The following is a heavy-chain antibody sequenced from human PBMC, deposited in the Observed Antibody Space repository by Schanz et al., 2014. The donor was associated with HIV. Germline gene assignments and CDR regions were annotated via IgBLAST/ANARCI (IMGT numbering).Heavy chain of an antibody. J-gene: IGHJ6*02. Sequence: QVQLVQSGTEVKKPGASVKVSCKASGYTFISYGISWVRQAPGQGLEWMGWISAYNGNTNYAQKLQGRVTMTTDTSTSTAYMELRSLRSDDTAVYYCARAPPREQWLIGYYGMDVWGQGTTVTVSS. V-gene: IGHV1-18*01. D-gene: IGHD6-19*01. CDR3: ARAPPREQWLIGYYGMDV. CDR2: ISAYNGNT. CDR1: GYTFISYG.